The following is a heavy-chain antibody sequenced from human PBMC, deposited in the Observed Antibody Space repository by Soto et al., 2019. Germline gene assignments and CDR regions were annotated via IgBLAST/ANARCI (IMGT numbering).Heavy chain of an antibody. Sequence: EVQLLESGGGLVQPGGSLRLSCAASGFTFSSYAMSWVRQAPGKGLEWVSAISGSGGSTYYADSVKGRFTISRDNSKNTLYLQMNSLRAEDTAVYYCAKDPDSGWYFNWFDPWCQGTLVTVSS. CDR1: GFTFSSYA. CDR3: AKDPDSGWYFNWFDP. V-gene: IGHV3-23*01. J-gene: IGHJ5*02. D-gene: IGHD6-19*01. CDR2: ISGSGGST.